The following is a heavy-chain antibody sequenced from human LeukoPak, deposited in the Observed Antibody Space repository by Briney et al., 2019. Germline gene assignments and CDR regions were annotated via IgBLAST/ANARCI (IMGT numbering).Heavy chain of an antibody. CDR1: GFTFSSYA. Sequence: GRSLRLSCAASGFTFSSYAMHWVRQAPGKGLEWVAVISYDGSNKYYADSVKGRFTISRDNSKNTLYLQMNSLRAEDTAVYYCAKEEVGYYDSSGYSYWGQGTLVTVSS. V-gene: IGHV3-30-3*01. CDR3: AKEEVGYYDSSGYSY. D-gene: IGHD3-22*01. CDR2: ISYDGSNK. J-gene: IGHJ4*02.